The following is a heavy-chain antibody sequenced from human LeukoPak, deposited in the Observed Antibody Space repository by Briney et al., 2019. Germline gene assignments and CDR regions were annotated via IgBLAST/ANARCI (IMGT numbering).Heavy chain of an antibody. V-gene: IGHV1-2*06. Sequence: ASVKVSCKTSGYTFTDSYIHWVRQAPGQGLEWMGRINPNSGNPNYPQKFQGRVTMTRDTSISTAYMEMSSLTSDDTAVYYCARSARHCNNGVCFTDYYIDLWGKGTTVIVSS. CDR3: ARSARHCNNGVCFTDYYIDL. D-gene: IGHD2-8*01. CDR2: INPNSGNP. J-gene: IGHJ6*03. CDR1: GYTFTDSY.